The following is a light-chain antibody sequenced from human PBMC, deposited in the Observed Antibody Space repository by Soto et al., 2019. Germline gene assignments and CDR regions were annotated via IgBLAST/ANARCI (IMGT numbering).Light chain of an antibody. Sequence: EIVLTQSPGTLSLSPGERATLSCRASQSVSSSYLAWYQQKPGQAPRLLIYGASSRATGIPDRFSSSGSETDFTLTISRLEPEDFAVYYCQQYGSSRTFGQGTKLEIK. CDR2: GAS. CDR3: QQYGSSRT. CDR1: QSVSSSY. V-gene: IGKV3-20*01. J-gene: IGKJ2*02.